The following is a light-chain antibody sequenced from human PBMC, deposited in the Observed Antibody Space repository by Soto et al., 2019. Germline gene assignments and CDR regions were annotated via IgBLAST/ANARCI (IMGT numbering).Light chain of an antibody. CDR1: QSVSGN. CDR3: QQYNNWPAWT. CDR2: GAS. Sequence: EIVMTQSPATLSVSPGERATLSCRASQSVSGNLAWYQQKPCQAPRLLIYGASTRATGIPARFSGSGSGTEFTLTISSLQSEDFAVYYCQQYNNWPAWTFGQGTKVEIK. J-gene: IGKJ1*01. V-gene: IGKV3-15*01.